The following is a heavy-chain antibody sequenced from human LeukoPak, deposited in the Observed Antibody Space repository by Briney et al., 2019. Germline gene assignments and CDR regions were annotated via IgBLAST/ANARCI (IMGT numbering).Heavy chain of an antibody. CDR2: ISGSGGST. J-gene: IGHJ4*02. D-gene: IGHD3-22*01. CDR3: AKGHYYDSSGYYGAPDY. CDR1: GFTVSNKY. Sequence: GGSLRLSCAASGFTVSNKYMTWVRQAPGKGLEWVSAISGSGGSTYYADSVKGRFTISRDNSKNTLYLQMNSLRAEDTAVYYCAKGHYYDSSGYYGAPDYWGQGTPVTVSS. V-gene: IGHV3-23*01.